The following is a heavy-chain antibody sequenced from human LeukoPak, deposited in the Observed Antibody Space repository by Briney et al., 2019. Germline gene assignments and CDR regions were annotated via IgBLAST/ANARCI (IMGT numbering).Heavy chain of an antibody. J-gene: IGHJ6*04. Sequence: SETLSLTCAVSGGSISSGGYSWSWIRRPPGKGLEWIGYIYHSGSTYYNPSLKSRVTISVDRSKNQFSLKLSSVTAADTAVYYCARAHDYGTVDYYYYGMGVWGKGTTVTVSS. CDR3: ARAHDYGTVDYYYYGMGV. CDR2: IYHSGST. CDR1: GGSISSGGYS. D-gene: IGHD4-17*01. V-gene: IGHV4-30-2*01.